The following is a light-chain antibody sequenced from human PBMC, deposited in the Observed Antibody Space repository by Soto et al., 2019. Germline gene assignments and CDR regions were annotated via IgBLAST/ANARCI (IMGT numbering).Light chain of an antibody. V-gene: IGKV3-20*01. CDR3: QQYGSSPLIT. CDR1: QSVSCSY. Sequence: EIVLTQSPGTLSLSPGERATLSCRASQSVSCSYLAWYQQKPGQAPRLLIYGASSRATGIPDRFSGSGSGTDFTLTISRLEPEDFAVYYCQQYGSSPLITFGQGTRLESK. J-gene: IGKJ5*01. CDR2: GAS.